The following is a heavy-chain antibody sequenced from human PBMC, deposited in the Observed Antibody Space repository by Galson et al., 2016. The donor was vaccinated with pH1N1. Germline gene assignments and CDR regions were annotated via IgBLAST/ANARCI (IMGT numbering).Heavy chain of an antibody. CDR2: IYWNDDK. CDR3: AHSLYGDYVGWFDP. V-gene: IGHV2-5*01. Sequence: PALVKPPQTLTLTCTFSGFSLSTSGAGVGWIRQPPGKALEWLALIYWNDDKRYSPSLKSRLTITKATSKNQVVLTMTNMDPVDTATYYCAHSLYGDYVGWFDPWGQGTLVTVSS. D-gene: IGHD4-17*01. CDR1: GFSLSTSGAG. J-gene: IGHJ5*02.